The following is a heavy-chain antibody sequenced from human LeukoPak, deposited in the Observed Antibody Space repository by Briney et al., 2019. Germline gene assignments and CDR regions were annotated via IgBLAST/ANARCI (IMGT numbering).Heavy chain of an antibody. CDR2: ISAYNGNT. CDR1: GYTFTSYG. CDR3: ARDVHDCSSTSCSFDAFDI. V-gene: IGHV1-18*01. Sequence: GASVKVSCKASGYTFTSYGISWVRQAPGQGLEWMGWISAYNGNTNYAQKLQGRVTMTTDTSTSTAYMELRSLRSDDTAVYYCARDVHDCSSTSCSFDAFDIWGQGTMVTVSS. J-gene: IGHJ3*02. D-gene: IGHD2-2*01.